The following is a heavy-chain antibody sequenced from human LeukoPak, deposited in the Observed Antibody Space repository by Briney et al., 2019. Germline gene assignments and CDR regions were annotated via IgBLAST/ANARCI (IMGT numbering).Heavy chain of an antibody. V-gene: IGHV3-48*03. CDR2: ISNSGANI. CDR1: GFTFRNYE. D-gene: IGHD6-25*01. Sequence: GGSLRLSCAASGFTFRNYEMNWVRQAPGKGLEWVSYISNSGANIFYADSVKGRFIVSRDNAKNSLFLQMNSLRPEDTAVYYCARDAHSGDGWGQGTLVTVSS. CDR3: ARDAHSGDG. J-gene: IGHJ4*02.